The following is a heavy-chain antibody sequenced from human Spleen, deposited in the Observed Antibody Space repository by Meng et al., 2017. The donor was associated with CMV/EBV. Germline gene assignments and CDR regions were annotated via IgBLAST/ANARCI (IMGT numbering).Heavy chain of an antibody. J-gene: IGHJ4*02. CDR3: ARQYSSSYYSDY. CDR2: IYYRGTT. CDR1: GGSNSSSDYY. Sequence: VSGGSNSSSDYYWGWIRQPPGKGLEWIGTIYYRGTTDYIPSLKSRVTISIDTSKKQFSLKLSAMTAADTAVYYCARQYSSSYYSDYWGQGTLVTVSS. V-gene: IGHV4-39*07. D-gene: IGHD6-6*01.